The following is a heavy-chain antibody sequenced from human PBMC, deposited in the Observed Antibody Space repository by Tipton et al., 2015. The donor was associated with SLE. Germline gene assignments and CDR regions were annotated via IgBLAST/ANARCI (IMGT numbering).Heavy chain of an antibody. J-gene: IGHJ3*02. V-gene: IGHV4-39*01. CDR1: GGSISTSSSYY. D-gene: IGHD3-3*01. CDR2: IYHRGST. Sequence: TLSLTCAVYGGSISTSSSYYWAWIRQPPGKGVEWIGEIYHRGSTNYNPSLKSRVTISVDTSKNQFSLDLISVTAADTAVYYCARRGYDFWSGYHNAFDIWGQGTMVTVSS. CDR3: ARRGYDFWSGYHNAFDI.